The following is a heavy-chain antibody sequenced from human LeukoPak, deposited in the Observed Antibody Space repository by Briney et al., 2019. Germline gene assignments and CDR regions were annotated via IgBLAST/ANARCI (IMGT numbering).Heavy chain of an antibody. CDR1: GYTFTAYY. D-gene: IGHD2-2*01. CDR3: ARVRGSCTTTSCSSFDF. J-gene: IGHJ4*02. Sequence: ASVKVSCKASGYTFTAYYMHWVRQAPGQGLEWMGWINPNSGDSNYAQKFEGRVTMTRDTSISTAYMELSRVRSDDTAAYYCARVRGSCTTTSCSSFDFWGQGTLVTVSP. CDR2: INPNSGDS. V-gene: IGHV1-2*02.